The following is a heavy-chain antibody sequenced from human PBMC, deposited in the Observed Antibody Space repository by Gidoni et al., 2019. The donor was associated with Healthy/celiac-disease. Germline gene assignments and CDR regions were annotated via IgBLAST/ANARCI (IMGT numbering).Heavy chain of an antibody. J-gene: IGHJ5*02. CDR1: GGSISSSSYY. Sequence: QLQLQESRPGLVKPSETLSLTCTVSGGSISSSSYYWGWIRQPPGKGLEWIGSIYYSGSTYYNPSLKSRVTISVDTSKNQFSLKLSSVTAADTAVYYCARQSNHGDYDILTGDLPGGWFDPWGQGTLVTVSS. CDR3: ARQSNHGDYDILTGDLPGGWFDP. D-gene: IGHD3-9*01. V-gene: IGHV4-39*01. CDR2: IYYSGST.